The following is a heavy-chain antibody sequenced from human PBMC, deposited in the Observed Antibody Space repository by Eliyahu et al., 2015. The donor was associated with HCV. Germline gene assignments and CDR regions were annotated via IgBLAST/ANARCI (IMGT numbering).Heavy chain of an antibody. CDR2: ISNSXNT. Sequence: QVQLLESGPGLVKPSQTLSLTCNVSGXXLXXGTXFWTWXRQPPGKGLEWIGYISNSXNTHYNPSLQSRLTISLDASKNQFSLRLSSMTVADTAVYYCARQTALVRGVVTKRFWYFDLWGRGTLVTASS. J-gene: IGHJ2*01. D-gene: IGHD3-10*01. CDR3: ARQTALVRGVVTKRFWYFDL. V-gene: IGHV4-31*03. CDR1: GXXLXXGTXF.